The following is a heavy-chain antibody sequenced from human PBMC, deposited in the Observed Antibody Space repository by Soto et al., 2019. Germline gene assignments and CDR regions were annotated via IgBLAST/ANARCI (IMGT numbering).Heavy chain of an antibody. D-gene: IGHD5-18*01. V-gene: IGHV1-46*01. CDR3: ATSVNSAMAFDY. CDR2: INPNGGVT. J-gene: IGHJ4*02. Sequence: QVQLVQSGAEVKTPGASVKLSCKASGYTFTHYYIHWVRQAPGQGLEWMGIINPNGGVTTYAQKFRAGFTMTRDTSTNTVYMELNSLRSEDSAVYYCATSVNSAMAFDYWGQGTLVTVSS. CDR1: GYTFTHYY.